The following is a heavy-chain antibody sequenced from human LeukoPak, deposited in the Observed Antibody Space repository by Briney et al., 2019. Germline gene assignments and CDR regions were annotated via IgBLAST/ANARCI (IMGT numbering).Heavy chain of an antibody. J-gene: IGHJ5*02. V-gene: IGHV4-4*07. D-gene: IGHD3-10*01. CDR1: GGSISSYY. CDR3: AREGYYGSGSYSRPARLGDWFDP. CDR2: IYTSGST. Sequence: SETLSLTCTVSGGSISSYYWSWIRQPAGKGLEWIGRIYTSGSTNYNPSLKSRVTMSVDTSKNQFSLKLSSVTAADTAVYYCAREGYYGSGSYSRPARLGDWFDPWGQGTLVTVSS.